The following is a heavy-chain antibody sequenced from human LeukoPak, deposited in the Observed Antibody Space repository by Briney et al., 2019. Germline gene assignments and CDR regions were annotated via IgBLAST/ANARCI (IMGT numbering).Heavy chain of an antibody. J-gene: IGHJ6*02. CDR1: GFTFSNYG. Sequence: GGSLRLSCAASGFTFSNYGMHWVRQAPGKGLEWVAVISYDGSNKYYADSVKGRFTISRDNSKNTLYLQMNSLRAEDTAVYYCAKDGWGYDSSGYYDYGMDVWGQGTTVTVSS. V-gene: IGHV3-30*18. CDR2: ISYDGSNK. D-gene: IGHD3-22*01. CDR3: AKDGWGYDSSGYYDYGMDV.